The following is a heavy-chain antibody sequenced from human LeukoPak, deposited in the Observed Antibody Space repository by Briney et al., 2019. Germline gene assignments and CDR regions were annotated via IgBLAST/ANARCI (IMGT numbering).Heavy chain of an antibody. CDR2: IYPRDGST. D-gene: IGHD2-2*01. CDR1: GYTFTSNY. J-gene: IGHJ5*02. Sequence: ASVKVSCKASGYTFTSNYIHWVRQAPGQGLEWMGMIYPRDGSTSYAQKFQGRVTMTRDTSTSTVYMELSSLRSEDTAVYYCARTSSSSWFDPWGQGTLVTVSS. V-gene: IGHV1-46*01. CDR3: ARTSSSSWFDP.